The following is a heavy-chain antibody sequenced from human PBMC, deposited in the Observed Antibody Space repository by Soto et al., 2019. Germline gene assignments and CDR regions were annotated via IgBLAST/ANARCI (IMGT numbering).Heavy chain of an antibody. J-gene: IGHJ4*02. V-gene: IGHV4-28*01. D-gene: IGHD3-3*01. CDR3: VRKRGGVTSPSDY. Sequence: QVQLQESGPGLVKPSDTLSLTCAVSGYSISSSNWWGWIRQPPGKGPEWIGYIYYSGSTYYNPSLKSRVTMSVDTSKSQFSLKLSSVTAVDTAVYYCVRKRGGVTSPSDYWGQGTLVSISS. CDR1: GYSISSSNW. CDR2: IYYSGST.